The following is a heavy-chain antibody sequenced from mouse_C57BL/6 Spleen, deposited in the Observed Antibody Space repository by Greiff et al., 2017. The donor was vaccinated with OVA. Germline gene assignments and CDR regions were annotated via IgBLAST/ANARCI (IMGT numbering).Heavy chain of an antibody. Sequence: QVQLQQPGAELVMPGASVKLSCKASGYTFTSYWMHWVKQRPGQGLEWIGEIDPSDSYTNYNQKFKGKSTLTVDKSSSTAYMQLSSLTSEDSAVYYCARKMYYYGSSYDWYCDVWGTGTTVTVSS. CDR2: IDPSDSYT. V-gene: IGHV1-69*01. CDR1: GYTFTSYW. D-gene: IGHD1-1*01. CDR3: ARKMYYYGSSYDWYCDV. J-gene: IGHJ1*03.